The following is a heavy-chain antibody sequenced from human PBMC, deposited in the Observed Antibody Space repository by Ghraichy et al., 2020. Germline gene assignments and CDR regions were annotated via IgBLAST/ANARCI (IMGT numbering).Heavy chain of an antibody. Sequence: GGSLRLSCAASGFTFSSYAMSWVRQAPGKGLEWVSAISGSGGSTYYADSVKGRLTISRDNSKNTLYLQMNSLRAEDTAVYYCANNPFYCSSTSCPRLFYYYYYGMDVWGQGTTVTVSS. CDR2: ISGSGGST. V-gene: IGHV3-23*01. CDR3: ANNPFYCSSTSCPRLFYYYYYGMDV. D-gene: IGHD2-2*01. CDR1: GFTFSSYA. J-gene: IGHJ6*02.